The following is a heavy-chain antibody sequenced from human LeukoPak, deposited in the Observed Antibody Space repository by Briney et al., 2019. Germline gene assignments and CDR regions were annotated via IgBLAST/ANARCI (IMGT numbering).Heavy chain of an antibody. J-gene: IGHJ5*02. D-gene: IGHD3-3*01. CDR3: ANHNSPSTSFGVVTISGTGWFDP. CDR1: GFTFSSYG. Sequence: GGSLRLSCAASGFTFSSYGMHWVRQAPGKGLEWVAFIPYDGSNKYYADSVKGRFTISRDNSKNTLYLQMNSLRAEDTAVYYCANHNSPSTSFGVVTISGTGWFDPWGPGTLVTVSA. V-gene: IGHV3-30*02. CDR2: IPYDGSNK.